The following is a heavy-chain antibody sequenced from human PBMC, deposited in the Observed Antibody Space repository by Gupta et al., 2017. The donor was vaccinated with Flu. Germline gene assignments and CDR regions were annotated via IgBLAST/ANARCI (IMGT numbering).Heavy chain of an antibody. J-gene: IGHJ3*01. Sequence: EVQLVESGGGLSQPGGSLRFSCAASGLAVSHNYMIWVRLAPGKGLEWVSLPYIDNRTYYRESVKGRFTISRDDSRNSLYLQMHNLRAEDTAVYYWATIGPRLRLSEWLTLGAFDFWGPGTPVTVS. CDR3: ATIGPRLRLSEWLTLGAFDF. CDR1: GLAVSHNY. CDR2: PYIDNRT. V-gene: IGHV3-53*01. D-gene: IGHD3-3*01.